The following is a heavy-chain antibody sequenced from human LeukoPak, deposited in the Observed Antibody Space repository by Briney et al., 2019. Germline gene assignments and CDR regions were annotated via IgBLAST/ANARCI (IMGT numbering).Heavy chain of an antibody. Sequence: GGSLRLSCAASGFTFDDYAMHWVRQAPGKGLEWVSGISWNSGSIGYADSVKGRFTISRDNAKNSLYLQMNGLRADDTTVYYCARDFGVPGTPGDYWGQGTLVTVSS. V-gene: IGHV3-9*01. CDR1: GFTFDDYA. CDR2: ISWNSGSI. D-gene: IGHD3-3*01. J-gene: IGHJ4*02. CDR3: ARDFGVPGTPGDY.